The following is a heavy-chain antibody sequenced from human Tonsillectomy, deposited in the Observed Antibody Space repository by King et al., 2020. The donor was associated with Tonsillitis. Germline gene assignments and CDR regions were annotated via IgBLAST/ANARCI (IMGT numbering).Heavy chain of an antibody. D-gene: IGHD3-3*01. J-gene: IGHJ3*02. V-gene: IGHV3-33*01. CDR1: GFTFSSYG. Sequence: VQLVESGGGVVQPGRSLRLSCAASGFTFSSYGMHWVRQAPGKGLEGVAVIWYEGRNKYDADSVRGLFTISSDNSKNTLYLQRTSLRADDTAVYYCAGDKLPYYDFWSGAGDAFDIWGQGTMVTVSS. CDR2: IWYEGRNK. CDR3: AGDKLPYYDFWSGAGDAFDI.